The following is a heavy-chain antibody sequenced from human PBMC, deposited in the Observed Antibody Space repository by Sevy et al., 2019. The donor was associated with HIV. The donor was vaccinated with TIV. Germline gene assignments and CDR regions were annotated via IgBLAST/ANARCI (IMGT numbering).Heavy chain of an antibody. J-gene: IGHJ4*02. CDR3: ARLRACGGDCYYYDF. V-gene: IGHV1-46*01. Sequence: ASVKVSCKASGYSFTSYEIHWVRQAPGQGLEWMGIINPSGGSTSYAQKFQDRVTMIRDTSTTTVYMELSSLRSDYTAVYFCARLRACGGDCYYYDFWGQGTLVTVSS. D-gene: IGHD2-21*02. CDR1: GYSFTSYE. CDR2: INPSGGST.